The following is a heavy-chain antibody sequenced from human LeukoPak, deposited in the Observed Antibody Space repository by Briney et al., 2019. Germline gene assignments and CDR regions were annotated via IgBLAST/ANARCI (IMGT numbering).Heavy chain of an antibody. D-gene: IGHD3-22*01. Sequence: SQTLSLTCSVSGGSLRSSDHSWRWIRQHPGKGLEWIGYIFYSGSTHYNPSLKSRVTISVDPSKNQFSLKLSSVTAADTAVYYYSRAHYYCSCYFFLDYWGQGILVTVSS. CDR3: SRAHYYCSCYFFLDY. V-gene: IGHV4-31*03. J-gene: IGHJ4*02. CDR1: GGSLRSSDHS. CDR2: IFYSGST.